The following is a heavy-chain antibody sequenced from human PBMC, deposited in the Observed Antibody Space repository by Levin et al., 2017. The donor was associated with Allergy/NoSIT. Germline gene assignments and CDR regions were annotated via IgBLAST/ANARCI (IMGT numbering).Heavy chain of an antibody. D-gene: IGHD2-2*01. J-gene: IGHJ4*02. CDR3: ARARAVDSTRYYFDY. CDR2: IYYSGST. V-gene: IGHV4-39*07. Sequence: PSETLSLTCTVSGGSISSSSYYWGWIRQPPGKGLEWIGSIYYSGSTYYNPSLKSRVTISVDTSKNQFSLKLSSVTAADTAVYYCARARAVDSTRYYFDYWGQGTLVTVSS. CDR1: GGSISSSSYY.